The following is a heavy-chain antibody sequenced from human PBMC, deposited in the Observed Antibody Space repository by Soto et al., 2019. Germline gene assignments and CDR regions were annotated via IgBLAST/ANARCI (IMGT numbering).Heavy chain of an antibody. Sequence: SETLSLTCTVSGGSVSTGNYNWSWVRQTPGKVLEWIGNIFFTGSTHYNPSLTSRVTISVDTSKNQFSLELRSVTAADTAVYYCARDGHGMDVWDQGTTVTVSS. CDR3: ARDGHGMDV. V-gene: IGHV4-61*01. CDR1: GGSVSTGNYN. CDR2: IFFTGST. J-gene: IGHJ6*02.